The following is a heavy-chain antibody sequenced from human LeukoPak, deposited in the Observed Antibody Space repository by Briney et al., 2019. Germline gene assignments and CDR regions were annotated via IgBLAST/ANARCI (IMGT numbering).Heavy chain of an antibody. CDR1: GFTFNGYG. CDR2: ISGNSDRT. D-gene: IGHD1-26*01. V-gene: IGHV3-23*01. CDR3: AKDRLGAILYFDY. Sequence: GWTLRLSCAASGFTFNGYGMIWVHQAPGDGREWLSAISGNSDRTYYADSVRGRFTISRDNSKNTLYMQINTLRVEDTAVYYCAKDRLGAILYFDYWGQGTFLTVSS. J-gene: IGHJ4*02.